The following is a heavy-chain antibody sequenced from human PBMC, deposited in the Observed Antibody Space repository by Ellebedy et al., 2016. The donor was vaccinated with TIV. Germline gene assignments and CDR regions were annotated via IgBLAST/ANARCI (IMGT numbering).Heavy chain of an antibody. V-gene: IGHV1-69*06. CDR2: IIPIFGTA. Sequence: SVKVSCXASGGTFSSYAISWVRQAPGQGLEWMGGIIPIFGTANYAQKFQGRVTITADKSTSTAYMELSSLRSEDTAVYYCARDPLSSTKRYYYYYGMDVWGQGTTVTVSS. CDR3: ARDPLSSTKRYYYYYGMDV. CDR1: GGTFSSYA. J-gene: IGHJ6*02. D-gene: IGHD2-2*01.